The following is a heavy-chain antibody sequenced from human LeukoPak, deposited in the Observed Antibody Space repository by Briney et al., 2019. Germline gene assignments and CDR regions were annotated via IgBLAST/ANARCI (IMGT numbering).Heavy chain of an antibody. CDR2: IYYSGST. Sequence: SETLSLTCTVSGGSISSYFWSWIRQPPGKGLEWIGYIYYSGSTNYNPSLKSRVTISVDTSKNQFSLRLSSVTAADTAVYYCVRRCGGDCYSGNDAFDIWGQGTMVTVSS. CDR1: GGSISSYF. V-gene: IGHV4-59*08. J-gene: IGHJ3*02. D-gene: IGHD2-21*02. CDR3: VRRCGGDCYSGNDAFDI.